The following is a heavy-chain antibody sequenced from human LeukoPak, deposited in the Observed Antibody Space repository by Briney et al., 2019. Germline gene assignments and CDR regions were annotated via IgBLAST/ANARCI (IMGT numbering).Heavy chain of an antibody. CDR3: ARMGGRDYDFWSGYYISPPIDY. D-gene: IGHD3-3*01. V-gene: IGHV1-18*01. CDR1: GYTFTSYG. Sequence: GASVKVSCKASGYTFTSYGISWERQAPGQGLEWMGWISAYNGNTNYAQKLQGRVTMTTDTSTSTAYMELRSLRSDDTAVYYCARMGGRDYDFWSGYYISPPIDYWGQGTLVTVSS. J-gene: IGHJ4*02. CDR2: ISAYNGNT.